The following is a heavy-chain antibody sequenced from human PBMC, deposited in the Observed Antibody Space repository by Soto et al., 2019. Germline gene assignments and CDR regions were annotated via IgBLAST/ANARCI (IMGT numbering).Heavy chain of an antibody. J-gene: IGHJ5*02. Sequence: EVQLVESGGGLVQPGGSLRLSCAASGFTFSSYSMNWVRQAPGKGLEWVSYISSSSSTIYYADSVKGRFTISRDNAKNSLYLQMNSLRAEDTAVYYCARDKAGWLELSSNWFDPWGQGTLVTFSS. D-gene: IGHD1-7*01. CDR2: ISSSSSTI. V-gene: IGHV3-48*01. CDR3: ARDKAGWLELSSNWFDP. CDR1: GFTFSSYS.